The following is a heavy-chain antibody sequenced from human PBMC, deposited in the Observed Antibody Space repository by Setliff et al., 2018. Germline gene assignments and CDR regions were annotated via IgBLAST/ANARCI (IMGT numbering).Heavy chain of an antibody. V-gene: IGHV1-69*05. CDR2: TIPSFGST. J-gene: IGHJ4*02. D-gene: IGHD4-17*01. CDR1: GYTFSSYA. CDR3: ARGAHYGDYIDDY. Sequence: ASVKVSCKASGYTFSSYAMNWVRQAPGQGLEWMGGTIPSFGSTNYAQKFQDRVTIITDESTSTAYMELSSLRTEDTAVYYCARGAHYGDYIDDYWGQGTLVTVSS.